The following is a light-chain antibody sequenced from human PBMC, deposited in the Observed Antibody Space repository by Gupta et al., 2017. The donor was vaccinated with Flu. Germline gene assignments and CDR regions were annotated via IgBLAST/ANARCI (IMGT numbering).Light chain of an antibody. CDR2: DTI. J-gene: IGLJ3*02. V-gene: IGLV7-46*01. CDR3: LLSFGGGRV. CDR1: TGTVTYDHE. Sequence: ITGTVTYDHEAYWLQQKRGQPPRTLIYDTIHTHSWTPARFSAYLLGGTAALTLSGAQPEDASEYYCLLSFGGGRVFGGGTKLTVL.